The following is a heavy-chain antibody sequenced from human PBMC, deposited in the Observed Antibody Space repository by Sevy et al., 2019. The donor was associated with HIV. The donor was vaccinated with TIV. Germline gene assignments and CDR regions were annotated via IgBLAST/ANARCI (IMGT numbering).Heavy chain of an antibody. Sequence: ASVKVSCKASGRSFNNYAISWVRQAPGQGLEWMGGIIPMIGTAYYVQKFQDRVTIIADESTRTAYMELSSLRSEDTAVYYCARSISWYASLDSWGQGTLVTVSS. V-gene: IGHV1-69*13. J-gene: IGHJ4*02. CDR3: ARSISWYASLDS. D-gene: IGHD6-13*01. CDR1: GRSFNNYA. CDR2: IIPMIGTA.